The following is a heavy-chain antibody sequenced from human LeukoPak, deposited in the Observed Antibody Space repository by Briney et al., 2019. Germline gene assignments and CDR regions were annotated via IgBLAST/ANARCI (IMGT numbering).Heavy chain of an antibody. CDR3: ATPTGIVGARDV. J-gene: IGHJ4*02. Sequence: GGSLRLSCAASGFTFSSYSMNWVRQAPGKGLEWVSSISSSSSYIYYADSVKGRFTISRDNAKNSLYLQMNSLRAEDTAVYYCATPTGIVGARDVWGQGTLVTVSS. D-gene: IGHD1-26*01. CDR1: GFTFSSYS. V-gene: IGHV3-21*01. CDR2: ISSSSSYI.